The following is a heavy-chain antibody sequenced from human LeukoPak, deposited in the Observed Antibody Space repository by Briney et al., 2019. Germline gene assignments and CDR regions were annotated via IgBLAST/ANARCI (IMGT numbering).Heavy chain of an antibody. CDR3: ARGPAYREGQSIVGATRHGRREPSTFDY. Sequence: ASVKVSCKASGYTFTGYYMHWVRQAPGQGLEWMGWINPNSGDTNYAQKFQGRVTMTRDTSISTAYMELGSLRSEDTAVYYCARGPAYREGQSIVGATRHGRREPSTFDYWGQGTLVTVSS. V-gene: IGHV1-2*02. CDR2: INPNSGDT. J-gene: IGHJ4*02. CDR1: GYTFTGYY. D-gene: IGHD1-26*01.